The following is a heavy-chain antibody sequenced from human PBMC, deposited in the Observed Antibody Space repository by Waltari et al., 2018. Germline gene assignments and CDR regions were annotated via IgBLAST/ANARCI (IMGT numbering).Heavy chain of an antibody. V-gene: IGHV5-51*01. CDR3: ARQGCSGGSCYSGYFDY. CDR2: IYPGDSDT. Sequence: EVQLVQSGAEVKKPGESLKISCKGSGYSFTSYWMGWVGRMPGKGLEWMGIIYPGDSDTRYSPSFQGQVTISADKSISTAYLQWSSLKASDTAMYYCARQGCSGGSCYSGYFDYWGQGTLVTVSS. CDR1: GYSFTSYW. D-gene: IGHD2-15*01. J-gene: IGHJ4*02.